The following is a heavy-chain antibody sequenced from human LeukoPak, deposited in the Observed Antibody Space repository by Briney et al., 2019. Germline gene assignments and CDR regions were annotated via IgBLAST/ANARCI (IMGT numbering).Heavy chain of an antibody. Sequence: SETLSLTRTVSGGSISSYYWSWIRQPPGKGLEWIGYIYYSGSTNYNPSLKSRVTISVDTSKNQFSLKLSSVTAADTAVYYCARGRSGSYYGMDVWGQGTTVTVSS. J-gene: IGHJ6*02. CDR3: ARGRSGSYYGMDV. V-gene: IGHV4-59*01. D-gene: IGHD1-26*01. CDR2: IYYSGST. CDR1: GGSISSYY.